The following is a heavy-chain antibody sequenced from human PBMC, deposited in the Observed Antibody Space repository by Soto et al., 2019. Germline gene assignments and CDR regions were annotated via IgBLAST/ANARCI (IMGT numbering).Heavy chain of an antibody. CDR1: GFTFSSYS. J-gene: IGHJ4*02. D-gene: IGHD2-2*02. CDR2: ISSSSSYI. CDR3: ARVYCSSTSCYTGVFDY. Sequence: PVGSLRLSCAASGFTFSSYSMNWVRQAPGKGLEWVSSISSSSSYIYYADSVKGRFTISRDNAKNSLYLQMNSLRAEDTAVYYCARVYCSSTSCYTGVFDYWGQGTLVTVSS. V-gene: IGHV3-21*01.